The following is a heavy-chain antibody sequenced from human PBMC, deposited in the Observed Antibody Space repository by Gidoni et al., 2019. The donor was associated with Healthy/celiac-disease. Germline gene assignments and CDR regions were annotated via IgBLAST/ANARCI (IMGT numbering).Heavy chain of an antibody. CDR1: GGTFSSYA. CDR3: ARDSPVNCSGGSCYFDY. CDR2: IIPILGIA. V-gene: IGHV1-69*04. J-gene: IGHJ4*02. Sequence: QVQLVQSGAEVKKPGSSVKVSCKASGGTFSSYAISWVRQAPGQGLEWMGRIIPILGIANYAQKFQGRVTITADKSTSTAYMELSSLRSEDTAVYYCARDSPVNCSGGSCYFDYWGQGTLVTVSS. D-gene: IGHD2-15*01.